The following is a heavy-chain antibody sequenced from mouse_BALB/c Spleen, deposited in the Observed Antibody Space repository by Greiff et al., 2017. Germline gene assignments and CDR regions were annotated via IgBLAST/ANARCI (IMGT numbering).Heavy chain of an antibody. J-gene: IGHJ4*01. CDR3: ARTPLRRDAMDY. Sequence: EVKLQESGPSLVKPSQTLSLTCSVTGDSITSGYWNWIRKFPGNKLEYMGYISYSGSTYYNPSLKSRISITRDTSKNQYYLQLNSVTTEDTATYYCARTPLRRDAMDYWGQGTSVTVSS. CDR2: ISYSGST. CDR1: GDSITSGY. D-gene: IGHD2-12*01. V-gene: IGHV3-8*02.